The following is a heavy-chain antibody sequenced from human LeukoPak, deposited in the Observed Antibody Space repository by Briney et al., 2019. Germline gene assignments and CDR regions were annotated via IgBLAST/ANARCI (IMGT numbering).Heavy chain of an antibody. J-gene: IGHJ1*01. CDR2: ISHSGNT. D-gene: IGHD3-3*01. Sequence: PSETLSLTCAVYGGSLSGYYWSWIRQSPGKGLEWIGEISHSGNTHYNPSLESRVTLSVDTSNNQFSLKLSSVTAADTAVYYCAEEIRFLEWLPRGALQHWGQGTLVTVSS. CDR3: AEEIRFLEWLPRGALQH. V-gene: IGHV4-34*01. CDR1: GGSLSGYY.